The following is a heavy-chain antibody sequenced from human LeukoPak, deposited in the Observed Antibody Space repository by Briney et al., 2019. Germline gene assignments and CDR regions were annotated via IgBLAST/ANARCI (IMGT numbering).Heavy chain of an antibody. Sequence: DTLSLTCCVSGGPMSRHYWSWTRHPAGKGLEWTGRIYSSGSTNYNPSLKTRVTMSLDTSKNQFSLNLTTVTAADTAVYYCARASARGAQFDYWGQGTLVTVSS. CDR2: IYSSGST. D-gene: IGHD3-10*01. CDR3: ARASARGAQFDY. V-gene: IGHV4-4*07. CDR1: GGPMSRHY. J-gene: IGHJ4*02.